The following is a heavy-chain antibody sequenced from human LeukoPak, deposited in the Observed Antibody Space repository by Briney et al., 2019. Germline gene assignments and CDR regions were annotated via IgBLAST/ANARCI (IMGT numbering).Heavy chain of an antibody. D-gene: IGHD1-26*01. CDR1: GGSISSYY. Sequence: SETLSLTCTVSGGSISSYYWSWIRQPPGKGLEWIGYIYYSGSTNYNPSLKSRVTISVDTSKNQFSLKLSSVTAADTAVYYCARGRRGRLVGAIGNDAFGIWGQGTMVTVSS. V-gene: IGHV4-59*01. CDR2: IYYSGST. CDR3: ARGRRGRLVGAIGNDAFGI. J-gene: IGHJ3*02.